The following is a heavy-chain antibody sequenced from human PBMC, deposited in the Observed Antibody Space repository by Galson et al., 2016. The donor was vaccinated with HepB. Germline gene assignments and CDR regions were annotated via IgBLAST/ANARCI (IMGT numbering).Heavy chain of an antibody. CDR3: AREWPYSGSSVWYYGMDV. J-gene: IGHJ6*02. D-gene: IGHD6-6*01. Sequence: SVKVSCKASGYTFTTYAIHWVRQAPGQRLECMGWINAGNGQTKYSQKFQDRVTITRDTSASTAYMELSSLRSEDTAVYYCAREWPYSGSSVWYYGMDVWGQGTTVTVSS. CDR2: INAGNGQT. CDR1: GYTFTTYA. V-gene: IGHV1-3*01.